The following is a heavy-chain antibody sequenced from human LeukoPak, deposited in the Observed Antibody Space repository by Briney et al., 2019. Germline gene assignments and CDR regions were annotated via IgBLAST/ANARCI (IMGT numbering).Heavy chain of an antibody. CDR3: ARHHGYGPPPYYYYYMDV. Sequence: SETLSLTCTVSGGSISSYYWSWIRQPPGKGLEWIGYIYYSGSTNYNPSLKSRVTISVDTSKNQFSLKLSSVTAADTAVYYCARHHGYGPPPYYYYYMDVWGKGTTVTVSS. V-gene: IGHV4-59*08. J-gene: IGHJ6*03. CDR1: GGSISSYY. CDR2: IYYSGST. D-gene: IGHD5-12*01.